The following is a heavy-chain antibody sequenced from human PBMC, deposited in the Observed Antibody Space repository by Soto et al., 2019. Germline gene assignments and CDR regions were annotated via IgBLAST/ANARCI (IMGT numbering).Heavy chain of an antibody. V-gene: IGHV4-31*03. D-gene: IGHD3-22*01. CDR2: IYYGGST. Sequence: SETLSLTCTASGGSISSGGYYWSWIRQHPGKGLEWIGYIYYGGSTYYNPSLKSRATISGDTSKNQFSLKLSSVTAANTAVYYCARGGYYYENSGQNAYDYWGQGILVTVSS. CDR1: GGSISSGGYY. J-gene: IGHJ4*01. CDR3: ARGGYYYENSGQNAYDY.